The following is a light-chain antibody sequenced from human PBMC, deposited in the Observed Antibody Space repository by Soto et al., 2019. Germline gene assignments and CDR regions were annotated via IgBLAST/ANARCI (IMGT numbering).Light chain of an antibody. CDR2: GAS. Sequence: EIVLTQSPGTLSLSPGERATLSCRASQSVSSSYLAWNQQKPGQAPRLLIYGASSRATGIPDRFSGSGSGTDFTLTISRLEPEDFAVYYCQQYCSSPWTFGQGTKVEIK. CDR3: QQYCSSPWT. V-gene: IGKV3-20*01. CDR1: QSVSSSY. J-gene: IGKJ1*01.